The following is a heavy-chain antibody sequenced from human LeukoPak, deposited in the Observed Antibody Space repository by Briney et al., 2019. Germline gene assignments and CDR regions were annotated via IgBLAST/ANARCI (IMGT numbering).Heavy chain of an antibody. J-gene: IGHJ4*02. CDR1: GFTFRSYA. Sequence: GGALILSCAASGFTFRSYAMHWVRQAPGKGLGWVALISDDVNSKDYADSVKGRFTVSRDNSKNTLFLQMNSLRAEDTAVYYCARVGYYYDSTGYYWFDYWGQGTLVTVSS. CDR2: ISDDVNSK. D-gene: IGHD3-22*01. V-gene: IGHV3-30*04. CDR3: ARVGYYYDSTGYYWFDY.